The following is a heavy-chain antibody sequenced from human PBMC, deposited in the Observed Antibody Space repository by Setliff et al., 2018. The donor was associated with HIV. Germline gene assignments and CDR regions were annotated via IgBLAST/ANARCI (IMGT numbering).Heavy chain of an antibody. CDR1: GYTFIDYF. CDR3: ARDRGVIDYYYYYMDV. J-gene: IGHJ6*03. D-gene: IGHD3-10*01. Sequence: GASVKVSCKASGYTFIDYFIHWVRQAPGQGPEWMGWISGYNGNTNYAQKLQGRVTMTTDTSTSTAYMELRSLRSDDTAVYYCARDRGVIDYYYYYMDVWGKGTTVTVSS. V-gene: IGHV1-18*01. CDR2: ISGYNGNT.